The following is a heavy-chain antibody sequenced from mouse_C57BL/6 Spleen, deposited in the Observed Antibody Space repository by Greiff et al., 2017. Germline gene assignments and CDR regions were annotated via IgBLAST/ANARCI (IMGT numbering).Heavy chain of an antibody. CDR2: IHPSDSDT. Sequence: QVQLQQPGAELVKPGASVKVSCKASGYTFTSYWMHWVKQRPGQGLEWIGRIHPSDSDTNYNQKFKGKDTLTVDKSSSTAYMKLSSLTSEDSAVYYCAMGPFITTVVAHWYFDVWGTGTTVTVSS. D-gene: IGHD1-1*01. V-gene: IGHV1-74*01. CDR1: GYTFTSYW. J-gene: IGHJ1*03. CDR3: AMGPFITTVVAHWYFDV.